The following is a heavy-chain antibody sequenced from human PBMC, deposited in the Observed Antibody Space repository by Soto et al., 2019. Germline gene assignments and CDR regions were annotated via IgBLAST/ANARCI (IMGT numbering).Heavy chain of an antibody. CDR2: TYYRSKWYN. CDR3: ARETGTKLSAPQVLWVSWFDP. J-gene: IGHJ5*02. V-gene: IGHV6-1*01. Sequence: PSQTLSLTCAISGDSVSSNSAAWNWIRQSPSRGLEWLGRTYYRSKWYNDYAVSVKSRITINPDTSKNQFSLQLNSVTPEDTAVYYCARETGTKLSAPQVLWVSWFDPWGKGTLVTVSS. CDR1: GDSVSSNSAA. D-gene: IGHD1-7*01.